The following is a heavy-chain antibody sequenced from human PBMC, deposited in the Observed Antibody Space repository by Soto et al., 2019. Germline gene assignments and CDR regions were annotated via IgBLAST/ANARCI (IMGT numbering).Heavy chain of an antibody. D-gene: IGHD3-16*02. J-gene: IGHJ6*03. CDR1: GFTVSTNY. CDR2: IYSGGST. V-gene: IGHV3-66*01. CDR3: ARGGALGYYYYFDV. Sequence: GGSLRLSCAASGFTVSTNYMSWGRQAPGKGLEWVSVIYSGGSTHHADSVKGRFTISRDNSRNTLYLQMNSLSGEDTAVYYCARGGALGYYYYFDVWGKGTTVTVSS.